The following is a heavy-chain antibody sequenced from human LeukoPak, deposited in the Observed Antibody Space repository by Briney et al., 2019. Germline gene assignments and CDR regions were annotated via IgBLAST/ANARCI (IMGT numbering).Heavy chain of an antibody. Sequence: PGGSLRLSCAASGFTFSNNDMSWIRQAPGKGLEWVSYISSSGSTIYYADSVKGRFTISRDNAKNSLYLQMNSLGAEDTAVYYCARVKSGSYVDYWGQGTLVTVSS. V-gene: IGHV3-11*01. J-gene: IGHJ4*02. CDR3: ARVKSGSYVDY. CDR2: ISSSGSTI. CDR1: GFTFSNND. D-gene: IGHD1-26*01.